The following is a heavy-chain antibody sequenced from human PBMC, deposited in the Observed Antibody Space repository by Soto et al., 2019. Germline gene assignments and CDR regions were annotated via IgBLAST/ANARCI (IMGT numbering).Heavy chain of an antibody. CDR1: GFTFSSCG. CDR2: ISSDGSTK. D-gene: IGHD3-22*01. Sequence: GGSLGLSCAASGFTFSSCGMHWVRQAPGKGLEWAAAISSDGSTKNYADSVEGRFIISRDNSEHTLHLQMNSLRAEDTAVYYCAKAGYYDSSGYYYYFHHWGQGTRVTVSS. V-gene: IGHV3-30*18. J-gene: IGHJ1*01. CDR3: AKAGYYDSSGYYYYFHH.